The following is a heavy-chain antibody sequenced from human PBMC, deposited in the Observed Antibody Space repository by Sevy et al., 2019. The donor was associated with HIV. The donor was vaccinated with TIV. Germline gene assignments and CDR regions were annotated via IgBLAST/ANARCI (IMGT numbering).Heavy chain of an antibody. V-gene: IGHV3-30-3*01. CDR1: GFTFSSYA. CDR3: GSHDYGGNSGAFDI. Sequence: GGSLRLSCAASGFTFSSYAMHWVRQAPGKGLEWVAVISYDGSNKYYVDSVKGRFTISRDNSKNTLYLQMNSLRAEDTAVYYCGSHDYGGNSGAFDIWGQGTMVTVSS. CDR2: ISYDGSNK. D-gene: IGHD4-17*01. J-gene: IGHJ3*02.